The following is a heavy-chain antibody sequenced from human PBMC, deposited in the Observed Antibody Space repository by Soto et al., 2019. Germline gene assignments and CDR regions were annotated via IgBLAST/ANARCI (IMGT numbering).Heavy chain of an antibody. CDR1: GFPFSSYG. Sequence: GGSLRLSCAASGFPFSSYGMHWVRQSPGKGLEWVAVISYDGSNKYYADSVKGRFTISRDNSKNTLYLQMKSLRAEDTAVYYSAKDLGYCSGGSCYITYYYYYGMDVWGQGNTVTVSS. CDR2: ISYDGSNK. V-gene: IGHV3-30*18. D-gene: IGHD2-15*01. CDR3: AKDLGYCSGGSCYITYYYYYGMDV. J-gene: IGHJ6*02.